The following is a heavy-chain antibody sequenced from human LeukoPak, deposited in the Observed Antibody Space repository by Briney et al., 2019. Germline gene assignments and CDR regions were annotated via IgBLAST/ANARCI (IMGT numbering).Heavy chain of an antibody. Sequence: PSEPLPLTCTVSGGSISRYYWSWLRQPPGKGLEWIGHISYSGSTNYNPSLKSRVTTSVDTSKHQFSLMLTSVTAADTAVYYCAGANFDWYFDLWGRGTLVTVSS. CDR2: ISYSGST. J-gene: IGHJ2*01. D-gene: IGHD4/OR15-4a*01. V-gene: IGHV4-59*01. CDR1: GGSISRYY. CDR3: AGANFDWYFDL.